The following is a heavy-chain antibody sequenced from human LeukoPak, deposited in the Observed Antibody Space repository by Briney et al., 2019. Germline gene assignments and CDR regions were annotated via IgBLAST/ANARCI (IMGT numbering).Heavy chain of an antibody. J-gene: IGHJ4*02. V-gene: IGHV4-59*01. CDR3: ARGGYDYVWGSYRYTLFDY. CDR2: IYYSGST. CDR1: GGSISSYY. Sequence: SETLSLTCTVSGGSISSYYWSWIRQPPGKGLEWIGYIYYSGSTNYNPSPTRRVTISVDTSKNQFSLKLSSVTAADTAVYYCARGGYDYVWGSYRYTLFDYWGQGTLVTVSS. D-gene: IGHD3-16*02.